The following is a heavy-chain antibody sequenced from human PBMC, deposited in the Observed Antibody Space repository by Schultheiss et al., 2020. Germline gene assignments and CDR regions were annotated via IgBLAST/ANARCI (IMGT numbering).Heavy chain of an antibody. CDR2: ISYDGSNK. D-gene: IGHD1-1*01. Sequence: GGSLRLSCAASGFTVSSYGMHWVRQAPGKGLEWVAVISYDGSNKYYADSVKGRFTISRDNSKNTLYLQMNSLRAEDTAVYYCAKVSQLGAFDIWGQGSMVTGSS. CDR1: GFTVSSYG. V-gene: IGHV3-30*18. CDR3: AKVSQLGAFDI. J-gene: IGHJ3*02.